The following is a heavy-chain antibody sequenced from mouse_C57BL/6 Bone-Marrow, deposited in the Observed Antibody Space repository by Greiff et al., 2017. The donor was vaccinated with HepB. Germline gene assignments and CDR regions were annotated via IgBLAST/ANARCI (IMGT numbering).Heavy chain of an antibody. CDR2: ISDGGSYT. CDR3: ARESLRYFDY. CDR1: GFTFSSYA. J-gene: IGHJ2*01. V-gene: IGHV5-4*01. Sequence: VQLKESGGGLVKPGGSLKLSCAASGFTFSSYAMSWVRQTPEKRLEWVATISDGGSYTYYPDNVKGRFTISRDNAKNNLYLQMSHLKSEDTAMYYCARESLRYFDYWGQGTTLTVSS.